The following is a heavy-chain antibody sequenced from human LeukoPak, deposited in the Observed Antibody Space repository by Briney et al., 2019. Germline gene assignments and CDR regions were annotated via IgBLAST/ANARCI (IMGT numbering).Heavy chain of an antibody. CDR1: GYTFTGYY. D-gene: IGHD2-15*01. CDR3: ARDFPYCSGGSCRLDY. CDR2: INPNSGGT. J-gene: IGHJ4*02. V-gene: IGHV1-2*06. Sequence: ASVKVSCKASGYTFTGYYMHWVRQAPGQGLEWMGRINPNSGGTNYAQKFQGRVTMTRDTSISTAYMELSRLRSDGTAVYYCARDFPYCSGGSCRLDYWGQGTLVTVSS.